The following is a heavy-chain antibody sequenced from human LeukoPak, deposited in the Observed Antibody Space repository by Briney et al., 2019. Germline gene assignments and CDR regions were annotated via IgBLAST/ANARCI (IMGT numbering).Heavy chain of an antibody. J-gene: IGHJ6*03. CDR1: GFTFSSYS. D-gene: IGHD4-17*01. CDR2: ISSSSSYI. Sequence: PGGSLRLSCAASGFTFSSYSMNWVRQAPGKGLEGVSSISSSSSYIYYADSVKGRFTISRDNAKNSLYLQMNSLRAEDTAVYYCARDHGDYSYYYYYYMDVWGKGTTVTVSS. CDR3: ARDHGDYSYYYYYYMDV. V-gene: IGHV3-21*01.